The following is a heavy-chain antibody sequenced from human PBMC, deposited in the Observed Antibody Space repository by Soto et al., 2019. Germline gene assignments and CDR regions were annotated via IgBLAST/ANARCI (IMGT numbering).Heavy chain of an antibody. CDR3: ARVTTAAGTSFGY. D-gene: IGHD6-13*01. V-gene: IGHV3-7*05. CDR1: GFTFSSYW. Sequence: EVQLVESGGGLVQPGGSLRLSCAASGFTFSSYWMSWVRQAPGKGLEWVANIKQDGSEKYYVDSVKGRFTISRDNAKNSLYLQMNSLRAEDTAVYYCARVTTAAGTSFGYWCQGTLVTVSS. CDR2: IKQDGSEK. J-gene: IGHJ4*02.